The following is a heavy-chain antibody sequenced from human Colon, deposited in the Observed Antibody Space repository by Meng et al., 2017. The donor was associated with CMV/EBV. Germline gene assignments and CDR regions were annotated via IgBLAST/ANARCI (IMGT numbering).Heavy chain of an antibody. V-gene: IGHV4-39*07. D-gene: IGHD2-2*02. CDR1: GGSIRSTSFY. CDR3: ASGYCSSPSCYTGEDWFDP. CDR2: VYYSGTT. J-gene: IGHJ5*02. Sequence: ETLSLTCTVSGGSIRSTSFYWGWIRQPPGKGLEWIGSVYYSGTTYFNPSLKSRVAISVDMSKNQFFLKLNSVTAADTAVYYCASGYCSSPSCYTGEDWFDPWGQGTLVTVSS.